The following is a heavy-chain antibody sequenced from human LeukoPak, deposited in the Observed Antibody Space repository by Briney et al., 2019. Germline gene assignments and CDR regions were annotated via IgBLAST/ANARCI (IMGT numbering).Heavy chain of an antibody. CDR2: TRNKPNSYTT. Sequence: GGSLRLSCAASGFTFSDHYMDWVRQAPGKGLEWVGRTRNKPNSYTTEYAASVKGRFTISRDDSKNSLYLQMNSLKTEDTAVYYYRVGVVQGSYYFDYWGQGTLVTVSS. CDR3: RVGVVQGSYYFDY. D-gene: IGHD5/OR15-5a*01. V-gene: IGHV3-72*01. J-gene: IGHJ4*02. CDR1: GFTFSDHY.